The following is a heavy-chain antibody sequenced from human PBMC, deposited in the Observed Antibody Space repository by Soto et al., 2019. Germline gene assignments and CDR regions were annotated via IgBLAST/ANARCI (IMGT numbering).Heavy chain of an antibody. V-gene: IGHV5-10-1*01. CDR1: GYSFTSYW. J-gene: IGHJ6*02. Sequence: GESLKISCKGSGYSFTSYWISWVRQMPGKGLEWMGRIDPSNSYTNYSPSFQGHVTISADKSISTAYLQWSSLKASDTAMYYCARQTVLYYYYGMDVWGQGTTVTVSS. CDR3: ARQTVLYYYYGMDV. CDR2: IDPSNSYT. D-gene: IGHD4-17*01.